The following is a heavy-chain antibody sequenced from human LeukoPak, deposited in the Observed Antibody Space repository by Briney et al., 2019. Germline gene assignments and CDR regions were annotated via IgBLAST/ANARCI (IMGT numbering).Heavy chain of an antibody. V-gene: IGHV4-34*01. D-gene: IGHD1-26*01. CDR2: INHRGSA. J-gene: IGHJ4*02. Sequence: SETLSLTCAVYSGSFSGYDWSWIRQPPGKGLEWIGEINHRGSAKYNPSLKSRVTISVDTSKNQFSLNLSSVTAADTALYFCARKWDKYYFDYWGQGTLVTVSS. CDR1: SGSFSGYD. CDR3: ARKWDKYYFDY.